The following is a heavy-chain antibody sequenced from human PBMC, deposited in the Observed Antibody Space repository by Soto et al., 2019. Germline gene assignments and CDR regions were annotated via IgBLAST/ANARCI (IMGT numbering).Heavy chain of an antibody. CDR3: ARVQENGDYLTNFDY. V-gene: IGHV4-31*03. CDR2: IYYSGST. Sequence: TLSLTCTVSGGSISSGGYYWSWIRQHPGKGLEWIGYIYYSGSTYYNPSLKSRVTISVDTSKNQFSLKLSSVTAADTAVYYCARVQENGDYLTNFDYWGQGTLVTVSS. D-gene: IGHD4-17*01. J-gene: IGHJ4*02. CDR1: GGSISSGGYY.